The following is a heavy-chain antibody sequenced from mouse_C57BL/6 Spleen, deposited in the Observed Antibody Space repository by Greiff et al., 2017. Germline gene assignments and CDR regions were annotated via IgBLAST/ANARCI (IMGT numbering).Heavy chain of an antibody. CDR2: IDPETGGT. Sequence: QVQLQQSGAELVRPGASVTLSCKASGYTFTDYEMHWVKQTPVHGLEWIGAIDPETGGTAYNQKFKGKAILTADKSSSTAYMELRSLTSEDSAVDYGTRSEDYDYGAGFAYWGQGTLVTVSA. J-gene: IGHJ3*01. V-gene: IGHV1-15*01. D-gene: IGHD2-4*01. CDR1: GYTFTDYE. CDR3: TRSEDYDYGAGFAY.